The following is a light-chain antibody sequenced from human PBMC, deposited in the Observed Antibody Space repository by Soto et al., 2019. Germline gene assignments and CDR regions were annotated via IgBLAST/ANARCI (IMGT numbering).Light chain of an antibody. CDR3: QQYGSSPKT. J-gene: IGKJ1*01. CDR2: DAS. V-gene: IGKV3-20*01. Sequence: EVAVSQYQAILSLSPGERATLSCRASQSVGNFLTWYQQKPGQAPRLLIYDASTRATGIPDRFSGSGSGTDFTLTISRLEPEDFAVYYCQQYGSSPKTFGQGTKVDIK. CDR1: QSVGNF.